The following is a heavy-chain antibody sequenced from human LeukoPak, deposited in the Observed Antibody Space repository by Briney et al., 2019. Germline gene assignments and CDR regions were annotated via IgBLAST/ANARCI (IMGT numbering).Heavy chain of an antibody. V-gene: IGHV1-69*04. CDR1: GGTFSSYA. J-gene: IGHJ4*01. Sequence: SVKASCKASGGTFSSYAISWVRQSPGQGLEWMGRIIPILGTANYAQKFQGRVTITADKSTSTAYMELSSLRSEDTAVYYCARYTIDSSGYDYWGQKPRAQSPQ. CDR3: ARYTIDSSGYDY. CDR2: IIPILGTA. D-gene: IGHD6-19*01.